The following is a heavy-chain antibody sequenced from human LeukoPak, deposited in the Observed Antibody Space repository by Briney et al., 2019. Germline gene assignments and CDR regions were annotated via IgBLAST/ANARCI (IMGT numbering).Heavy chain of an antibody. CDR1: GFTFSSYA. V-gene: IGHV3-30*01. D-gene: IGHD3-22*01. CDR3: AREYQVVVITTSDASDI. CDR2: ISYDASNK. Sequence: GGSLRLSCAASGFTFSSYAMHWVRQAPGKGLEWVAIISYDASNKYYADSVKGRFTISRDNSKNTLYLQMNSLRAEDTAVYYCAREYQVVVITTSDASDIWGQGTMVTVSS. J-gene: IGHJ3*02.